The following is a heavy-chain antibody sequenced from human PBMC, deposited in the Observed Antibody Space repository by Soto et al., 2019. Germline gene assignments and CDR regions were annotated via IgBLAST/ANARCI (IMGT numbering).Heavy chain of an antibody. V-gene: IGHV1-46*01. J-gene: IGHJ3*02. D-gene: IGHD3-22*01. CDR1: GYTFTSYY. CDR2: INPSGGST. Sequence: SVKVSCEASGYTFTSYYMHWGRQAPGQGLEWMGIINPSGGSTSYAQKFQGRVTMTRDTSTSTVYMELSSLRSEDTAVYYCYRGSGYPHDAFDIWGQGTMVTVSS. CDR3: YRGSGYPHDAFDI.